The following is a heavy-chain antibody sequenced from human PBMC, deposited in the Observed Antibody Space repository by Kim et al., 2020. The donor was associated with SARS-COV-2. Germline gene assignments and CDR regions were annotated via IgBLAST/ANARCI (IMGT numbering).Heavy chain of an antibody. D-gene: IGHD1-26*01. CDR2: VWYDGTNK. Sequence: GGSLRLSCAASGFTFSSFGMHWVRQAPGKGLEWLAAVWYDGTNKYYADSLKGRFVISRDNSQNTVYLQMNSLSAEDTAVYYCGKDRADGLISGLFDYWGQGTLVTVSS. CDR3: GKDRADGLISGLFDY. CDR1: GFTFSSFG. J-gene: IGHJ4*02. V-gene: IGHV3-33*06.